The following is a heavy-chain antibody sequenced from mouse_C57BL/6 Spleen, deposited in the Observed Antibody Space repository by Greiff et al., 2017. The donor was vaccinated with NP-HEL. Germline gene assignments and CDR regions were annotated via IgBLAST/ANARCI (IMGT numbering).Heavy chain of an antibody. V-gene: IGHV1-26*01. D-gene: IGHD1-1*01. CDR1: GYTFTDYY. CDR2: INPNNGGT. J-gene: IGHJ2*01. CDR3: ARRGYYGLDY. Sequence: VQLQQSGPELLKPGASVKISCKASGYTFTDYYMNWVKQSHGKSLEWIGDINPNNGGTSYNQKFKGKATLTVDKSSSTAYMELRSLTSEDSAVYYCARRGYYGLDYWGQGTTLTVSS.